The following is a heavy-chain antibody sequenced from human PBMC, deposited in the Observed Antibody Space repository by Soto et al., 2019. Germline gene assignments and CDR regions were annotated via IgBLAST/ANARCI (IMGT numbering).Heavy chain of an antibody. CDR3: ARRARPDFDYLDV. D-gene: IGHD6-6*01. Sequence: EVQLAESGGGLAQPGGSLRLSCAASGFTLSGYAMEWVRQAPGKGLEYVSGISSNGVGTYYANSVQGRFTISRDNSKNTVYLQMGSLRPEDMAVYYCARRARPDFDYLDVWGKGTTVTVSS. CDR2: ISSNGVGT. J-gene: IGHJ6*03. V-gene: IGHV3-64*01. CDR1: GFTLSGYA.